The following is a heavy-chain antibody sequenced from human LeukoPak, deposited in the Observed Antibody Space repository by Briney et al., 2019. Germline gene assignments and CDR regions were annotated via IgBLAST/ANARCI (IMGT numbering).Heavy chain of an antibody. V-gene: IGHV4-59*01. D-gene: IGHD5-18*01. CDR3: AREGAGSYGFRYIDV. CDR2: IYYYGST. CDR1: GGSMTNYY. Sequence: SETLSLTCTVSGGSMTNYYWTWIRQPPGEGLEWLAYIYYYGSTDYNPSLESRLTLTVDTSKNQFSLKLSSVTAADTAVYYCAREGAGSYGFRYIDVWGKGTTVTVS. J-gene: IGHJ6*03.